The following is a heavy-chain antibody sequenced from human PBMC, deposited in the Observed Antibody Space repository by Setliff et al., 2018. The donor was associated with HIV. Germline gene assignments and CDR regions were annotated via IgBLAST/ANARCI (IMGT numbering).Heavy chain of an antibody. V-gene: IGHV3-21*01. Sequence: RLSCAASGFTFSTYTMNWVRQAPGRRLEWVSSISGNSNYIYYADSVKGRFTISRDNAKNSPYLQMNSLRAEDTAVYYCARDTNSYGPSDNWGQGTLVTVSS. CDR3: ARDTNSYGPSDN. CDR2: ISGNSNYI. D-gene: IGHD5-18*01. CDR1: GFTFSTYT. J-gene: IGHJ4*02.